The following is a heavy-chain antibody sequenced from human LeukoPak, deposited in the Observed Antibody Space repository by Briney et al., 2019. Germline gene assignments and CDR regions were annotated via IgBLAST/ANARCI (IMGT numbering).Heavy chain of an antibody. J-gene: IGHJ5*02. CDR3: ARVVGATAGIIRFDA. Sequence: SVKVSCKASGGTFSSYAISWVRQAPGQGLEWMGGIIPIFGTANYAQKFQGRVTITRDTSITTAYMEMSSLRSEDTAVYYCARVVGATAGIIRFDAWGQGTLVTVSS. CDR1: GGTFSSYA. V-gene: IGHV1-69*05. D-gene: IGHD1-26*01. CDR2: IIPIFGTA.